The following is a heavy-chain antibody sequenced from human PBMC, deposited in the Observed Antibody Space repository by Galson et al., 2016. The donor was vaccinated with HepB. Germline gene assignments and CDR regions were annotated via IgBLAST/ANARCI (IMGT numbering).Heavy chain of an antibody. Sequence: SCKASGYTFTSYGISWVRLAPGQGLEWMGWISGYNGNTNYARKFQGRVTLTTNTSTSTAYMELGSLRSDDTAVYYCARDIVLMVFSADYYYYGMDVWGQGTTVTVSS. CDR3: ARDIVLMVFSADYYYYGMDV. D-gene: IGHD2-8*01. CDR1: GYTFTSYG. V-gene: IGHV1-18*01. CDR2: ISGYNGNT. J-gene: IGHJ6*02.